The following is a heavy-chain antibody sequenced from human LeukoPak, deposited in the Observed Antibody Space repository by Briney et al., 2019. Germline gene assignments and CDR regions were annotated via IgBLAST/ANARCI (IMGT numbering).Heavy chain of an antibody. V-gene: IGHV3-30-3*01. CDR3: ARGDQEAGFDY. Sequence: PGGSLRLSCAASGFTFSSYAMHWVRQAPGKGLEWVAVISYDGSNKYYADSVKGRFTISRDNSKNTLYLQMNSLRAEDTAVYYCARGDQEAGFDYRGQGTLVTVSS. D-gene: IGHD6-19*01. J-gene: IGHJ4*02. CDR1: GFTFSSYA. CDR2: ISYDGSNK.